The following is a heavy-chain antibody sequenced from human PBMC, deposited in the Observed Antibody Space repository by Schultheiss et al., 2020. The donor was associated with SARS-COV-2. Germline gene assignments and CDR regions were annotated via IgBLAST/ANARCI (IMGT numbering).Heavy chain of an antibody. CDR1: GFTFAGYA. Sequence: GGSLRLSCAPSGFTFAGYALRWVRQAPGKGLEWVSGINNSGASTYYADSVKGRFTISRDNAKSLLFLQMNSLRAEDTAVYYCARVGRDCSHGVCYNAEYFQHWGQGTLVTVSS. V-gene: IGHV3-23*01. CDR3: ARVGRDCSHGVCYNAEYFQH. J-gene: IGHJ1*01. D-gene: IGHD2-8*01. CDR2: INNSGAST.